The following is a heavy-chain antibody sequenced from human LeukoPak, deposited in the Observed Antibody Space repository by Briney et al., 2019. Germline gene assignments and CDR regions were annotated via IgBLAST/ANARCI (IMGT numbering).Heavy chain of an antibody. CDR2: ISYDGSNK. CDR1: GFTFSSYA. J-gene: IGHJ4*02. D-gene: IGHD3-22*01. V-gene: IGHV3-30*04. CDR3: ARGLDDSSGYYHPYGY. Sequence: PGRSLRLSCAASGFTFSSYAMHWVRQAPGKGLEWVAVISYDGSNKYYADSVKGRFTISRDNSKNTMYLQMNSLRAEDTAVYYCARGLDDSSGYYHPYGYWGQGTLVTVSS.